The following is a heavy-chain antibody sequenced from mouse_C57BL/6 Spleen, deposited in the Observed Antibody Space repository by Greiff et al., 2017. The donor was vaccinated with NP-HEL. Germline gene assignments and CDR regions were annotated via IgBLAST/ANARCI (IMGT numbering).Heavy chain of an antibody. Sequence: VQLQQSGAELARPGASVKLSCKASGYTFTSYGISWVKQRTGQGLEWIGEIYPRSGNTYYNEKFKGKATLTADKSSSTAYMELRSLTSEDSAVYFCARPPLYYDYDWFAYWGQGTLVTVSA. V-gene: IGHV1-81*01. CDR1: GYTFTSYG. J-gene: IGHJ3*01. CDR2: IYPRSGNT. D-gene: IGHD2-4*01. CDR3: ARPPLYYDYDWFAY.